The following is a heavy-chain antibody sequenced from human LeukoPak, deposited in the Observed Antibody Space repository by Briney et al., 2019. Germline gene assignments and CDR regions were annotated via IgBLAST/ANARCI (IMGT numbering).Heavy chain of an antibody. CDR2: VGSVGTR. CDR3: AKMRGMPREAYHFDR. D-gene: IGHD1-26*01. CDR1: GFNFNIYT. J-gene: IGHJ4*02. Sequence: PGGSLRLSCAASGFNFNIYTMSWVRQAQGKGLEWISAVGSVGTRYYADSVKGRFTISRDNSANPVSLQMDSLRADDTAMYYCAKMRGMPREAYHFDRWGQGTLVAVSS. V-gene: IGHV3-23*01.